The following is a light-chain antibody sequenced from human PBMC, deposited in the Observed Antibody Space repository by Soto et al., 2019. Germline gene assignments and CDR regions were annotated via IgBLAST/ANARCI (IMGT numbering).Light chain of an antibody. CDR1: QDINNY. Sequence: DIQMTQSPSSLSASVGERVTITCQASQDINNYLNWYQQKPGKAPELLIYDASNLQTGVPTRFSGSGSGKHFTFTISSLQPEDIATYFCQQYDFLVTFGQGTRLEIQ. CDR3: QQYDFLVT. V-gene: IGKV1-33*01. CDR2: DAS. J-gene: IGKJ5*01.